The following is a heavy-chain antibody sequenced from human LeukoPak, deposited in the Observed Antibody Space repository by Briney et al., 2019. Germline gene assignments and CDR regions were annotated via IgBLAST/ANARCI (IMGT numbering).Heavy chain of an antibody. CDR1: GGSIFSSY. V-gene: IGHV4-59*01. D-gene: IGHD5-24*01. CDR2: IYYSGST. CDR3: ARVVGDCYKSAFYYYYYGMDV. J-gene: IGHJ6*02. Sequence: GTLSLTSTGAGGSIFSSYWCWVRPPPGEGVGGGGCIYYSGSTNYNPCLKSRVTISVDTPNNQFSLKLRSVTAADTAVYYCARVVGDCYKSAFYYYYYGMDVWGQGTTVTVSS.